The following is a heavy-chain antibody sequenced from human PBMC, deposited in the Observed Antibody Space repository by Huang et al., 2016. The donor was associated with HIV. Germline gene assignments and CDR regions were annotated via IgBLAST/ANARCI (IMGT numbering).Heavy chain of an antibody. Sequence: QVQLAESGGGVVQSGRSLILSCAASGFTFNKFGMHWVRQAPGKGVEWAAVISYYGNNNYYADSVKGRFTISRDNSKNTLYLQMSSLRAEDTAVYYCAKDGTDGDYIGSWGQGTLVIVSS. CDR2: ISYYGNNN. CDR3: AKDGTDGDYIGS. D-gene: IGHD4-17*01. J-gene: IGHJ4*02. V-gene: IGHV3-30*18. CDR1: GFTFNKFG.